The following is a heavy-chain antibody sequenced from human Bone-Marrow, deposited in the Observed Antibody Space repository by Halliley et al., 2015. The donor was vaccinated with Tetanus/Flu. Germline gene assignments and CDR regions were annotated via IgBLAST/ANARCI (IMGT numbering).Heavy chain of an antibody. V-gene: IGHV3-23*01. CDR1: GFTFNAYA. D-gene: IGHD3-10*02. CDR3: AKDVGGINYVYDS. CDR2: ISGTGGRT. Sequence: SLRLSCAASGFTFNAYAMSWVRQAPGRGPEWVSTISGTGGRTYYADSVKGRFTISSDNSKNTLFLQMNSLRAEDTAVYYCAKDVGGINYVYDSWGQGSLVTVSS. J-gene: IGHJ5*01.